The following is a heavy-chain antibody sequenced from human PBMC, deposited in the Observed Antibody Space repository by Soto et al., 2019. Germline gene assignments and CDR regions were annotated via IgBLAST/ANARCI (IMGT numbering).Heavy chain of an antibody. Sequence: SETLSLTCAVSGGSISGGGYSWSWIRQPPGKGLEWIGYIYHSGSTYYNPSLKSRVTISVDRSKNQFSLKLSSVTAADTAVYYCARGIRFGELPYYFDYWGQGTLVTVSS. V-gene: IGHV4-30-2*01. D-gene: IGHD3-10*01. CDR3: ARGIRFGELPYYFDY. CDR2: IYHSGST. J-gene: IGHJ4*02. CDR1: GGSISGGGYS.